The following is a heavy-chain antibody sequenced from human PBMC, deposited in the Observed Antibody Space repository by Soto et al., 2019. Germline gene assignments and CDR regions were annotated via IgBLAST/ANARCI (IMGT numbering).Heavy chain of an antibody. J-gene: IGHJ4*02. D-gene: IGHD1-7*01. CDR1: GGTFNSYA. V-gene: IGHV1-69*13. Sequence: PVKVSCKASGGTFNSYAISWVRHALGQGLEWMGGIIPIFGTANYAQKFQGRVTITADESTSTAYMELSSLRSEDTAVYYCARVRIGTTSYYFDYWGQGTLVTVSS. CDR2: IIPIFGTA. CDR3: ARVRIGTTSYYFDY.